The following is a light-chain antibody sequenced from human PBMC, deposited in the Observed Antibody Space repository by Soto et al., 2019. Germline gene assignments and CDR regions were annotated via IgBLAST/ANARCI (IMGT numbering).Light chain of an antibody. CDR3: SSFTGAYTFV. V-gene: IGLV2-14*01. CDR2: EVS. Sequence: QSALTQPASVSGSAGQSIAISCTGTSSDVGGYNYVSWYQQHPGKAPKLLLSEVSKRPSGVSDRFSGSKSGNTASLTISGLQTQDEADYYCSSFTGAYTFVFGTGTKVTVL. CDR1: SSDVGGYNY. J-gene: IGLJ1*01.